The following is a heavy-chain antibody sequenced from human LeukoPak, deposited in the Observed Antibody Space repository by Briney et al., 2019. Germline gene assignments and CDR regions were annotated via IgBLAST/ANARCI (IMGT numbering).Heavy chain of an antibody. D-gene: IGHD2/OR15-2a*01. CDR3: ARAIFDFPPTPFDY. CDR1: GFTFSSYS. Sequence: GGSLRLSCAASGFTFSSYSMNWVRQAPGKGLEWVSSISSSSSYIYYADSVKGRFTISRDNAKNSLYLQMNSLRAEDTAVYYCARAIFDFPPTPFDYWGQGTLVTVSS. V-gene: IGHV3-21*01. CDR2: ISSSSSYI. J-gene: IGHJ4*02.